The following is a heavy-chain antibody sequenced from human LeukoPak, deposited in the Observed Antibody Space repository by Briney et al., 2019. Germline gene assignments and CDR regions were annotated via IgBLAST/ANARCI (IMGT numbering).Heavy chain of an antibody. Sequence: ASVKVSCKASGYTFSSYYMHWVRQAPGQGLEWMGIINPSGGSTSYAQKFQGRVTMTRGTSTSTVYMELSSLRSEDTAVYHCARDLCSGGSCTRGMDVWGQGTTVTVSS. J-gene: IGHJ6*02. V-gene: IGHV1-46*01. CDR3: ARDLCSGGSCTRGMDV. CDR2: INPSGGST. CDR1: GYTFSSYY. D-gene: IGHD2-15*01.